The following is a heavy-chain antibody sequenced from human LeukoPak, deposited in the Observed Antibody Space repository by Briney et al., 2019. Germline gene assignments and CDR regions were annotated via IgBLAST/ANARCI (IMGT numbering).Heavy chain of an antibody. J-gene: IGHJ6*03. V-gene: IGHV1-2*02. CDR2: INPNSGGT. D-gene: IGHD3-16*01. CDR3: ARDARGRYYYYYMDV. CDR1: GYTFTGYY. Sequence: ASVKVSCKASGYTFTGYYMHWVRQAPGQGLEWMGWINPNSGGTNYAQKFQGRVTMTRDTSISTAYMELSRLRSDDTAVYYCARDARGRYYYYYMDVWGKGTTVTVSS.